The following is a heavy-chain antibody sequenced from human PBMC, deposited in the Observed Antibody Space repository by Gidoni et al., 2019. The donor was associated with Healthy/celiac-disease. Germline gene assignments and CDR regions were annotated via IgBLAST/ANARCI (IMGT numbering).Heavy chain of an antibody. V-gene: IGHV5-51*01. CDR1: GYSFTSYW. Sequence: EVQLVQSGAEVKKPGASLKLSCKGSGYSFTSYWIGWVRQMPGKGLEWMGIIYPGDSDTRYSPSFQGQVTISADKSISTAYLQWSSLKASDTAMYYCARHGYYDSSGYYSPPYNWFDPWGQGTLVTVSS. CDR3: ARHGYYDSSGYYSPPYNWFDP. CDR2: IYPGDSDT. D-gene: IGHD3-22*01. J-gene: IGHJ5*02.